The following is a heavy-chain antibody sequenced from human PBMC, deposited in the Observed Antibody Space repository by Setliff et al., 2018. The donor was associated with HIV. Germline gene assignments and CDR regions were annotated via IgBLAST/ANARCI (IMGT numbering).Heavy chain of an antibody. J-gene: IGHJ3*02. D-gene: IGHD3-16*02. Sequence: SETLSLTCAVSGDSINSGGYSWSWIRQPPGKGLEWIGYIDQSGDTYYTPSLKSRVTISVDTSKNQFSLKLSSVTAADTAVYYCARESLNLGELSSNPDASDIWGQGTMVTVSS. CDR1: GDSINSGGYS. V-gene: IGHV4-30-2*01. CDR2: IDQSGDT. CDR3: ARESLNLGELSSNPDASDI.